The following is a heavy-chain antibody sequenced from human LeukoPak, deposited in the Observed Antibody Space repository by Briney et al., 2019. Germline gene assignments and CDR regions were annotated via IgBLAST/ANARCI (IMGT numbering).Heavy chain of an antibody. D-gene: IGHD3-10*01. J-gene: IGHJ4*02. CDR3: ARRSHGSAAFDY. CDR2: ISDSGGNT. V-gene: IGHV3-23*01. CDR1: GFTFSNYA. Sequence: GGSLGLSCAASGFTFSNYAMSWVRQAPGKGLEWVSAISDSGGNTYYADSVKGRFTISRDNSKNTLYLQMNSLRAEDTAMYYCARRSHGSAAFDYWGQGTLVTVSS.